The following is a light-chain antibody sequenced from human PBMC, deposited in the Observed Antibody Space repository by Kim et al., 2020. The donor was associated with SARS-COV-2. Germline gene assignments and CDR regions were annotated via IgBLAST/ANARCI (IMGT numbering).Light chain of an antibody. V-gene: IGKV1-5*01. CDR3: QHYYTYTWT. CDR1: QSFSSW. CDR2: PAS. Sequence: DIQMTQYPSTLSASVGDRVTITCRASQSFSSWVAWYQQKPGKAPKLLIYPASSLESGVPARFSASGSGTEFTLTISSLQPDDFATYYCQHYYTYTWTFGQGTKVDIK. J-gene: IGKJ1*01.